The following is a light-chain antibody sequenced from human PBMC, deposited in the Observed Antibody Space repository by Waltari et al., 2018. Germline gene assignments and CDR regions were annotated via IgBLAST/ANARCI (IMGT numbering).Light chain of an antibody. V-gene: IGKV1D-16*01. CDR2: AAS. Sequence: DIQMTQSPSSLAASVGARVTMTCRASHNIVRWLAWYQQKPQKAPKALIYAASALESGVPSRFSGSGSGTEFTLTISSLQPEDFATYFCQQYTAYPITFGGGTKVEI. J-gene: IGKJ4*01. CDR3: QQYTAYPIT. CDR1: HNIVRW.